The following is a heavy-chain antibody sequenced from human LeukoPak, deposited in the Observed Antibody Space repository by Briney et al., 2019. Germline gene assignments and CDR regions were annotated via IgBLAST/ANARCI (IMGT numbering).Heavy chain of an antibody. CDR3: ARDKYCSGGSCYPYYFDY. J-gene: IGHJ4*02. V-gene: IGHV1-18*01. Sequence: ASVKVSCKASGGTFSSYAISWVRQAPGQGLEWMGWISAYNGNTNYAQKLQGRVTMTTDTSTSTAYMELRSLRSDDTAVYYCARDKYCSGGSCYPYYFDYWGQGTLVTVSS. D-gene: IGHD2-15*01. CDR1: GGTFSSYA. CDR2: ISAYNGNT.